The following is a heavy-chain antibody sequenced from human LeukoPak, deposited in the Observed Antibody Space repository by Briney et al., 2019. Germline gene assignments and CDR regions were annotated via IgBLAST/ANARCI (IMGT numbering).Heavy chain of an antibody. D-gene: IGHD2-2*01. Sequence: PGRSLRLSCAASGFAFSSYAMHWVRQAPGKGLEWVTAISNDGRNKYYADSVKGRFTISRDNSKNTLYLQMNSLRAEDTAVYYCAESRIVVVPAAIHDAFDIWGQGTMVTVSS. V-gene: IGHV3-30*04. CDR3: AESRIVVVPAAIHDAFDI. CDR2: ISNDGRNK. J-gene: IGHJ3*02. CDR1: GFAFSSYA.